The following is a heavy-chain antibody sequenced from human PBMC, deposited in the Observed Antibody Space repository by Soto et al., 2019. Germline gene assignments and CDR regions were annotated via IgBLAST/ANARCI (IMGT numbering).Heavy chain of an antibody. D-gene: IGHD3-9*01. J-gene: IGHJ3*02. CDR2: MFDNGNT. CDR3: ARAGVLRYFGSI. V-gene: IGHV4-59*01. Sequence: QVQLQESGPGLVKPSETLSLTCTGSDGSISNYYWSWIRQPPGKGLEWIGFMFDNGNTNYNPSLKSRVTMSLDTSKNQFSVKLTSMTAADTAVYYCARAGVLRYFGSIWGQGTTVTVSS. CDR1: DGSISNYY.